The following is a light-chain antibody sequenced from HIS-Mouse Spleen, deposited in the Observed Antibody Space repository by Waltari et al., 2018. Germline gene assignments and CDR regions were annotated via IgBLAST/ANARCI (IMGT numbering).Light chain of an antibody. CDR2: DDS. V-gene: IGLV3-21*03. CDR3: QVWDSSSDHVV. Sequence: SYVLTQPPSVSVAPGKTARITCGGNNIGSKRVHWYQQKPGQAPVLVVYDDSERPSGIPERFSGSNSGNTATLTISRVEAGDEADYYCQVWDSSSDHVVFGGGTKLTVL. CDR1: NIGSKR. J-gene: IGLJ2*01.